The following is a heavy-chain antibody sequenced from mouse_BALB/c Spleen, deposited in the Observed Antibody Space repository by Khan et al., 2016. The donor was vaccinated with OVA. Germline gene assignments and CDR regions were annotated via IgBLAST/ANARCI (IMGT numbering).Heavy chain of an antibody. CDR2: ISSGGSYT. CDR1: GFTFSSYG. Sequence: EVELVESGGDLVKPGGSLKLSCAASGFTFSSYGMSWVRQTPDKRLEWVATISSGGSYTYYPDSVKGRFTISRDNAKNTLYLQMSSRKSEDTAMYYCARLYAMDYWGQGTSVTVSS. J-gene: IGHJ4*01. V-gene: IGHV5-6*01. CDR3: ARLYAMDY.